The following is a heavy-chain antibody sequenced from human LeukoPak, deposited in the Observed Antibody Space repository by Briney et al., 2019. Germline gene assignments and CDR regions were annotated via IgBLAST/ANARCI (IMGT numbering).Heavy chain of an antibody. J-gene: IGHJ4*02. CDR1: GYTFTSYG. D-gene: IGHD6-13*01. Sequence: ASVKVSCKTSGYTFTSYGISWVRQAPGQGLEWMGWISVYNGNTNYAQKLQGRVTMTTDTSTSTAYMELRSLRSDDTAVYYCATAIKYSSSWYGSDYWGQGTLVTVSS. V-gene: IGHV1-18*01. CDR3: ATAIKYSSSWYGSDY. CDR2: ISVYNGNT.